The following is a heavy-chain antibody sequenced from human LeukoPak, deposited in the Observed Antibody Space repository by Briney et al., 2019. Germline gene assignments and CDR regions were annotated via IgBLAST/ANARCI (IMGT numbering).Heavy chain of an antibody. CDR1: GDSISTSNSY. V-gene: IGHV4-39*07. CDR3: ARMELPPNNWFDP. D-gene: IGHD1-26*01. Sequence: SETLSLTCTVSGDSISTSNSYWGWIRQPPGKGLEWIGSIYYSGNTYYNPSLKSRVTISVDTSKNQFSLKLSSVTAADTAVYYCARMELPPNNWFDPWGQGTLVTVSS. CDR2: IYYSGNT. J-gene: IGHJ5*02.